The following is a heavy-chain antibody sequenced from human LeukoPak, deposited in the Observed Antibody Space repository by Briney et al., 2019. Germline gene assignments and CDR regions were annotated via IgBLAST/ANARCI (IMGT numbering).Heavy chain of an antibody. J-gene: IGHJ4*02. D-gene: IGHD1-1*01. CDR2: ISTDGSSS. CDR3: ARHNTGHSDY. CDR1: GFTFSRYW. V-gene: IGHV3-74*01. Sequence: PGGSLRLSCAASGFTFSRYWMHWLRQGPGKGLVWVSRISTDGSSSTYADSVKGRFTISRDNGKNTVYLQMNSLRAEDTAVYYCARHNTGHSDYWGQGTLVTVSS.